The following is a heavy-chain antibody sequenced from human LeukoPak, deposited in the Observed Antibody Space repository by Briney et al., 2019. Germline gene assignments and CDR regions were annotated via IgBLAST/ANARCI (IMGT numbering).Heavy chain of an antibody. CDR3: ARDLRLLAGYYYMDV. CDR1: GFTFSSYS. J-gene: IGHJ6*03. CDR2: ISSSSSYI. V-gene: IGHV3-21*01. D-gene: IGHD2/OR15-2a*01. Sequence: GGSLRLSCAASGFTFSSYSMNWVRQAPGKGLEWVASISSSSSYIYYADSVKGRFTISRDNAKNSIYLQMNSLRAEDTAVYYCARDLRLLAGYYYMDVWGKGTTVTVSS.